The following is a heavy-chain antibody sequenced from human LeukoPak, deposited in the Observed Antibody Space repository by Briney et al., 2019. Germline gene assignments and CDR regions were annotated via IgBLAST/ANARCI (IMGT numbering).Heavy chain of an antibody. Sequence: GASVKVSCKASGYTFTGYYMHWARQAPGQGIERKGWINPNSGGTNYAQKFQGRVTMTRDTSISTAYMELSRLRSDDTAVYYCARDWRMMYCSGGSCYGLDYWGQGTLVTVSS. CDR2: INPNSGGT. V-gene: IGHV1-2*02. D-gene: IGHD2-15*01. J-gene: IGHJ4*02. CDR1: GYTFTGYY. CDR3: ARDWRMMYCSGGSCYGLDY.